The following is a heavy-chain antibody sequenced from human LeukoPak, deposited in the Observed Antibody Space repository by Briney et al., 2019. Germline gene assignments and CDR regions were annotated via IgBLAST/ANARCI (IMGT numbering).Heavy chain of an antibody. V-gene: IGHV4-39*07. CDR3: ARDGGDDGDY. J-gene: IGHJ4*02. Sequence: PSETLSLTCTVSGGSISSSSYYWGWIRRPPGKGLEWIGSIYYSGSTNYNPSLKSRVTISVDTSKNQFSLKLSSVTAADTAVYYCARDGGDDGDYWGQGTLVTVSS. CDR2: IYYSGST. D-gene: IGHD1-1*01. CDR1: GGSISSSSYY.